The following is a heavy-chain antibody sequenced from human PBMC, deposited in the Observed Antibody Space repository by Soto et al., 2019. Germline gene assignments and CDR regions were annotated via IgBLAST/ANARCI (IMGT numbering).Heavy chain of an antibody. CDR1: GGSISSYY. D-gene: IGHD1-26*01. Sequence: SETLSLTCTVSGGSISSYYWSWIRQPPGKGLELIGYIYYSGSTNYNPSLKSRFTILLDTSNNQLSLQLNSVTPDDTAVYYCVRLIGNSWLDSWGQGTLVTVSS. CDR3: VRLIGNSWLDS. J-gene: IGHJ5*01. V-gene: IGHV4-59*08. CDR2: IYYSGST.